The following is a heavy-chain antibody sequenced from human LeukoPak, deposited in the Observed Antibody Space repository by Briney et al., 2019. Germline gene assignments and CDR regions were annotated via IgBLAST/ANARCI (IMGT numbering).Heavy chain of an antibody. CDR2: ISSSSSYI. CDR3: ARGCSSTSCYP. D-gene: IGHD2-2*01. J-gene: IGHJ5*02. CDR1: GFTFSGYS. Sequence: GGSLRLSCAASGFTFSGYSMNWVRQAPGKGLEWVSSISSSSSYIYYADSVKGRFTISRDNAKNSLYLQMNSLRAEDTAVYYCARGCSSTSCYPWGQGTLVTVSS. V-gene: IGHV3-21*01.